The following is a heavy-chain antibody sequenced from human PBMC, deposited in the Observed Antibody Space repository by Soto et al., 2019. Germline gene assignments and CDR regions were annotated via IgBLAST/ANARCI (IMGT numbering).Heavy chain of an antibody. V-gene: IGHV3-30-3*01. D-gene: IGHD2-2*03. Sequence: GSLRLSCAVSGFSFSIYSFQWVRQAPGKGLEWVAVISYDGSNKYYADSVKGRLTISRDNSKNTLYLQMNSLRAEDTAVYYCANGWDYYYYYYMDVWGKGTTVTVSS. CDR1: GFSFSIYS. CDR3: ANGWDYYYYYYMDV. CDR2: ISYDGSNK. J-gene: IGHJ6*03.